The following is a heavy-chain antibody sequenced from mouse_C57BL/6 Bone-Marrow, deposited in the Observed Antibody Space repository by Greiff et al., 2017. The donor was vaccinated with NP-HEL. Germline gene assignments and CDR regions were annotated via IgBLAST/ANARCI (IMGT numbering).Heavy chain of an antibody. CDR2: INPNNGGT. J-gene: IGHJ2*01. CDR1: GYTFTDYN. V-gene: IGHV1-22*01. CDR3: ARREIYYFDY. Sequence: VQLKESGPELVKPGASVKMSCKASGYTFTDYNMHWVKQSHGKSLEWIGYINPNNGGTSYNQKFKGKATLTVNKSSSTAYMELRSLTSEESAVYYCARREIYYFDYWGQGTTLTVSS.